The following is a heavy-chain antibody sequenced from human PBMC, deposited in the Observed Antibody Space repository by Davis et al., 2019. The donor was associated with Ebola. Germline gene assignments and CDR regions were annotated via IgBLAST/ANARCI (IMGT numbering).Heavy chain of an antibody. J-gene: IGHJ6*02. CDR2: IKQDGSEK. V-gene: IGHV3-7*03. Sequence: GGSLRLSCVASGFTFSSYWMNWVRQAPGKGLEWVATIKQDGSEKDYVDPVKGRFTISRDNAKSSLFLHMNSLRAEDTAVYYCASGDGRGSSYDMDVWGQGTTVTVSS. CDR1: GFTFSSYW. D-gene: IGHD5-12*01. CDR3: ASGDGRGSSYDMDV.